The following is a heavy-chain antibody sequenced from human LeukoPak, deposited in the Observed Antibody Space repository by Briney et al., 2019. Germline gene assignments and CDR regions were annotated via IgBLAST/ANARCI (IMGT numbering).Heavy chain of an antibody. J-gene: IGHJ4*02. V-gene: IGHV5-51*01. D-gene: IGHD6-19*01. Sequence: GESLKISCKGSGYRFTSYWIAWVRQMPGKGLEWMGSIYPGDSDTRYSPPFQGQVTISADKSITTAYLQWSSLKASDTAMYYCATPQVSGWNFDYWGQGTLVTVSS. CDR1: GYRFTSYW. CDR3: ATPQVSGWNFDY. CDR2: IYPGDSDT.